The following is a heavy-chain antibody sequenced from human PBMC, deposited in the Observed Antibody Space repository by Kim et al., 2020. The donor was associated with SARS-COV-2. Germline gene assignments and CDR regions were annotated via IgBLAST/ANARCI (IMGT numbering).Heavy chain of an antibody. Sequence: STTYRPSYTGHVTISADKSISTAYLQWSSLKASDTAMYYCARPNDGMDVWGQGTTVTVSS. V-gene: IGHV5-10-1*01. CDR2: ST. J-gene: IGHJ6*02. D-gene: IGHD2-8*01. CDR3: ARPNDGMDV.